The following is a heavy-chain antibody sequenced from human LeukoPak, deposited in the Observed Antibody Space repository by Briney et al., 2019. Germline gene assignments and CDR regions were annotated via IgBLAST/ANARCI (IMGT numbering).Heavy chain of an antibody. D-gene: IGHD2-8*01. Sequence: PSETLSLTCTVSGGSISSSSYYCGWIRQPPGKGLEWIGSIYHSGSTYYNPSLKSRVTLSVETSKNQFSLKLSSVTAADTAVYYCAGSTYDNWFDPWGQGTLVTASS. CDR3: AGSTYDNWFDP. J-gene: IGHJ5*02. V-gene: IGHV4-39*01. CDR2: IYHSGST. CDR1: GGSISSSSYY.